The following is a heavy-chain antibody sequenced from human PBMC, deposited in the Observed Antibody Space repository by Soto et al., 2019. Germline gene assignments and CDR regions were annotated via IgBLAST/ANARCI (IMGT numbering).Heavy chain of an antibody. D-gene: IGHD3-22*01. CDR3: ARARGQRTSHASRYYYGMDV. V-gene: IGHV3-30-3*01. CDR1: GFTFSNYA. Sequence: QVQLVEAGGGVVQPGRSLRLSCAASGFTFSNYAMHWVRQAPGKGLEWVAVISYAGDNKYYADSVKGRFTLSRDNSRNTLYLQMNSLTTEDTAMYYCARARGQRTSHASRYYYGMDVWGQGTTVTVSS. CDR2: ISYAGDNK. J-gene: IGHJ6*02.